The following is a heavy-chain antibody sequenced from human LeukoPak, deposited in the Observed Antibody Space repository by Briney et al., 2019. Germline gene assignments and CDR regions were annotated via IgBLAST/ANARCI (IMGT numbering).Heavy chain of an antibody. V-gene: IGHV3-30*18. D-gene: IGHD3-16*01. CDR3: AKGRGAYYYYAMDV. CDR1: GFIFSKCG. CDR2: ISYDGSNK. J-gene: IGHJ6*02. Sequence: PGRSLRLSCAASGFIFSKCGMQWVRQAPGKGLEWVAVISYDGSNKNYADSVKGRFTISRDNSENTLYLQMNSLRVEDTAVYYCAKGRGAYYYYAMDVWGQGTTVTVSS.